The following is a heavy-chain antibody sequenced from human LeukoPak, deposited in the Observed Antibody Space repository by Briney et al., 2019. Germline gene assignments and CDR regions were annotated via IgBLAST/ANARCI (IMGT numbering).Heavy chain of an antibody. Sequence: ASVNVSCKASVYTFTTYGISWVRQAPGQGLEWMGWISAYNGNTNYAQKLQGRVTMTTDTSTSTAYMELRSLRSDDTAVYYCAREGAQYQLRTYMDVWGKGTTVTVSS. CDR3: AREGAQYQLRTYMDV. CDR2: ISAYNGNT. V-gene: IGHV1-18*01. D-gene: IGHD2-2*01. CDR1: VYTFTTYG. J-gene: IGHJ6*03.